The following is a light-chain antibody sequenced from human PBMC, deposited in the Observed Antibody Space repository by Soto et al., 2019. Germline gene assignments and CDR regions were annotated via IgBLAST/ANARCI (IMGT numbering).Light chain of an antibody. CDR2: GAS. CDR3: QQYNNWWT. CDR1: QSVSNN. Sequence: EIVMTQSPATLSASPGERATLSCRASQSVSNNLAWYHQKHGQAPRLLLYGASTRATGIPARFSGSGSGTEFTLNLSSLQPEYFAVYYCQQYNNWWTFGQGTKVEIK. J-gene: IGKJ1*01. V-gene: IGKV3-15*01.